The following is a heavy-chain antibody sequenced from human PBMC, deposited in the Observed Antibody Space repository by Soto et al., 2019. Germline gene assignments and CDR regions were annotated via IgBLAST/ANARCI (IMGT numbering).Heavy chain of an antibody. D-gene: IGHD3-22*01. CDR1: GGTFSSYA. CDR3: AREGPYYYDSSGYYYSDAFDI. Sequence: WASVKVSCKASGGTFSSYAISWVRQAPGQGLEWMGGIIPIFGTANYAQKFQGRVTITADKSTSTAYMELSSLRSEDTAVYYCAREGPYYYDSSGYYYSDAFDIWGQGTMVTVSS. V-gene: IGHV1-69*06. J-gene: IGHJ3*02. CDR2: IIPIFGTA.